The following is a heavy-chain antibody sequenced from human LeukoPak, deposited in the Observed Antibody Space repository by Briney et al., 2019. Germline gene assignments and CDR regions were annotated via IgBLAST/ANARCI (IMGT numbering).Heavy chain of an antibody. J-gene: IGHJ5*02. CDR3: ARELKFRDYYDSSGYYPRLDP. D-gene: IGHD3-22*01. V-gene: IGHV3-30*01. Sequence: GGSLRLSCAASGFTFSSYAMHWVRQAPGKGLEWVAVISYDGSNKYYADSVKGRFTISRDNSKNTLYLQMNSLRAEDTAVYYCARELKFRDYYDSSGYYPRLDPWGQGTLATVSS. CDR1: GFTFSSYA. CDR2: ISYDGSNK.